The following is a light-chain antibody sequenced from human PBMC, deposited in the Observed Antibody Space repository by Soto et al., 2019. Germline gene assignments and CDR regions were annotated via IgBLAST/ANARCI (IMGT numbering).Light chain of an antibody. J-gene: IGKJ2*01. CDR3: QQYGSSPPYT. Sequence: EVVLTQSPGTLSLSPGERATLSCRASQSVSNNYFAWYQQKPGQAPRLLIFVSSDRATGIPDRFRGSGSGTDFTLTISRLEPEDFAVYYCQQYGSSPPYTFGQGTKLEIK. CDR2: VSS. CDR1: QSVSNNY. V-gene: IGKV3-20*01.